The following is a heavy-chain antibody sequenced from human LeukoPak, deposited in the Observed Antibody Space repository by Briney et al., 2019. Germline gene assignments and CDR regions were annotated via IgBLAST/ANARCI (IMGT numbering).Heavy chain of an antibody. D-gene: IGHD7-27*01. J-gene: IGHJ3*01. V-gene: IGHV3-48*02. CDR1: GFXFSSYS. Sequence: PGGSLRLSCAASGFXFSSYSINWVRQAPGKGLEWVSYINSGSSYMYYPDSVKGRFTISRDNAKNSLYLQMDSLRDEDTAVYYCAREDDDWGPNTFDVWGQGTVVAVSS. CDR3: AREDDDWGPNTFDV. CDR2: INSGSSYM.